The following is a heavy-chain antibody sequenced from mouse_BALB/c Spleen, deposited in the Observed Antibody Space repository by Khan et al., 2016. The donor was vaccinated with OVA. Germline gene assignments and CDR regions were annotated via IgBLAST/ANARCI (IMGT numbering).Heavy chain of an antibody. J-gene: IGHJ4*01. CDR1: GYTFSMYW. CDR2: ILPGSGAT. Sequence: VQLQESGAELMKPGASVTLSCKATGYTFSMYWIEWVKQRPGHGLEWLGDILPGSGATNNNEKFKDRATFTADTSSNTAYMQLSNLTSEDSAIYYCARGGYNPAMDYWGQGTSVTVSS. CDR3: ARGGYNPAMDY. D-gene: IGHD1-3*01. V-gene: IGHV1-9*01.